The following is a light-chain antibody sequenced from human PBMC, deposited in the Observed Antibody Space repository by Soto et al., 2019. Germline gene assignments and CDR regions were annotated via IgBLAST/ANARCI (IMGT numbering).Light chain of an antibody. CDR3: QQYETFSGT. CDR1: QSVSGW. V-gene: IGKV1-5*01. J-gene: IGKJ1*01. Sequence: DIHMTQSPSTLSASVGATVTVTCRASQSVSGWLAWYQQTPGEAPKLRIYDASALPRGVPSRVSGSGSGTKFTLTIASLQPDDFATYYCQQYETFSGTFGPGTKVDIK. CDR2: DAS.